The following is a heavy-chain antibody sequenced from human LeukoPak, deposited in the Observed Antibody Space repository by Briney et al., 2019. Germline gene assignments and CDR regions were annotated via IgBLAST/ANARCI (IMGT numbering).Heavy chain of an antibody. CDR3: ARNLPAADY. D-gene: IGHD2-2*01. CDR1: GSTFSSHT. CDR2: ISSSSSVI. J-gene: IGHJ4*02. Sequence: GGSLRLSCAASGSTFSSHTMNWVRQAPGKGLEWVSYISSSSSVIYYADSVKGRFTISRDNAKNSLFLQMNSLRAEDTAVYYCARNLPAADYWGQGTLVTVSS. V-gene: IGHV3-48*04.